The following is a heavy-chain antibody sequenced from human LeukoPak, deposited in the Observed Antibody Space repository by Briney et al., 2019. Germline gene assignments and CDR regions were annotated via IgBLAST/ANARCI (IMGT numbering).Heavy chain of an antibody. D-gene: IGHD4-17*01. CDR1: GGSISSGGYY. CDR3: ARHTVTRGCHYFDY. CDR2: IYYSGST. Sequence: SETLSLTCTVSGGSISSGGYYWSWIRQYPGKGLEWFGYIYYSGSTYYNPSLKSRVTISVDTSKNQFSLKLSSVTAADTAVYYCARHTVTRGCHYFDYWGQGTLVTVSS. V-gene: IGHV4-31*03. J-gene: IGHJ4*02.